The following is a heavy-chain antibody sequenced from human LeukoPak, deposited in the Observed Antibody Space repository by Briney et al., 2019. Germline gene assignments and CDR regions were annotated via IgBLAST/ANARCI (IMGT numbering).Heavy chain of an antibody. CDR3: AKDGRALWFGESPDAFDI. CDR2: ISGSGGST. J-gene: IGHJ3*02. D-gene: IGHD3-10*01. V-gene: IGHV3-23*01. CDR1: GFTFSSYA. Sequence: GGSLRLSCAASGFTFSSYAMSWVRQAPGKGLEWVSAISGSGGSTYYADSVKGRFTISRDNSKNTPYLQMNSLRAKDTAVYYCAKDGRALWFGESPDAFDIWGQGTVVTVSS.